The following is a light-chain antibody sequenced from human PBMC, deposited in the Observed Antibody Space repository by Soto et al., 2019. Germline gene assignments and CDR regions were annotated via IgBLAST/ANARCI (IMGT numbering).Light chain of an antibody. V-gene: IGKV3-20*01. J-gene: IGKJ1*01. Sequence: EIVLTHSPGTLSLSPGERATLSCRASQSVSSSYLAWYQQKPGQAPRLLIYGASSRATGIPDRFSGSGSGTDFTLTISRLEPEDFAVYYCQQYGISPQTFGQGTKVE. CDR3: QQYGISPQT. CDR2: GAS. CDR1: QSVSSSY.